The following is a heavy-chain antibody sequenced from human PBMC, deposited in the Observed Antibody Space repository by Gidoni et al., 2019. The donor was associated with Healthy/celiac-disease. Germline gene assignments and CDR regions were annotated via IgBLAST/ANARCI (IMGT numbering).Heavy chain of an antibody. CDR1: GCSISSSSYY. Sequence: QLQLQESGPGLVKPSETLSRTCTVSGCSISSSSYYWGWIRQPPGKGREWIGSIYYSGSTYYNPSLKSRVTISVDTSKNQFSLKLSSVTAADTAVYYCARERESAFDIWGQGTMVTVSS. CDR2: IYYSGST. J-gene: IGHJ3*02. V-gene: IGHV4-39*02. CDR3: ARERESAFDI.